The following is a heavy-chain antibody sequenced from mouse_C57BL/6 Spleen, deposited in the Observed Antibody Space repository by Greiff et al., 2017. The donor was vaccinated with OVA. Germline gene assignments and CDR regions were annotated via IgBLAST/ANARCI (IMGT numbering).Heavy chain of an antibody. CDR2: IDPSDSET. V-gene: IGHV1-52*01. CDR3: CYGREEYYAMDY. Sequence: QVQLKQPGAELVRPGSSVKLSCKASGYTFTSYWMHWVKQRPIQGLEWIGNIDPSDSETHYNQKFKDKATLTVDKSSSTAYMQLSSLTSEDSAVYYCCYGREEYYAMDYWGQGTSVTVSS. CDR1: GYTFTSYW. J-gene: IGHJ4*01. D-gene: IGHD1-1*01.